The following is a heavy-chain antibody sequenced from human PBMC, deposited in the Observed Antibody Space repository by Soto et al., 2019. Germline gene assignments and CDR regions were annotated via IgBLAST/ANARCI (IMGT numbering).Heavy chain of an antibody. Sequence: GESLKISGKGSGYRFTSYWIGWVRQMPGKGLEWMGIIYPGDSDTRYSPSFQGQVTISADKPTSPASLEWSSLKASDTAMYYCARHYCSSASCYSVYYYYYGMDVWRQGTTVTVSS. CDR2: IYPGDSDT. D-gene: IGHD2-2*01. CDR3: ARHYCSSASCYSVYYYYYGMDV. V-gene: IGHV5-51*01. J-gene: IGHJ6*02. CDR1: GYRFTSYW.